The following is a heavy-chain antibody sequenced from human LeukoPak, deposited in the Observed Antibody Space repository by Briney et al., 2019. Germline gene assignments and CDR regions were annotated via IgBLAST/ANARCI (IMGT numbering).Heavy chain of an antibody. CDR3: VSGKELVIAIDC. Sequence: GGSLSLSCAASGFTFSSYAMSWVRQAPGKGLEWVAAMSGSGGSTYYADSVKGLSTICKDNSKTLLYLQMNSRRADDTAVYYGVSGKELVIAIDCWGQVTLVTVSS. V-gene: IGHV3-23*01. CDR1: GFTFSSYA. J-gene: IGHJ4*02. CDR2: MSGSGGST. D-gene: IGHD2-21*01.